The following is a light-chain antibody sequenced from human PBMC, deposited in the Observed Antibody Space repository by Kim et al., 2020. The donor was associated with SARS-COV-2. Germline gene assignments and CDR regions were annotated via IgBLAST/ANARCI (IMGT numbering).Light chain of an antibody. J-gene: IGKJ1*01. CDR2: RTS. V-gene: IGKV1-39*01. Sequence: ASVGGRVTITCRASQSFSGWLNWYQQKPGKAPHLLIYRTSTLQTGVPPRFSGSASGTDFTLTINTLQPEDFATYYCQQSYNFPRTFGQGTRVEIK. CDR3: QQSYNFPRT. CDR1: QSFSGW.